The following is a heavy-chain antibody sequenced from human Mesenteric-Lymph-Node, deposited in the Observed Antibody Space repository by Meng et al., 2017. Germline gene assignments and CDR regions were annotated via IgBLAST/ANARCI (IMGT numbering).Heavy chain of an antibody. V-gene: IGHV4-34*01. CDR2: MYYSGTT. J-gene: IGHJ5*02. Sequence: QVQLQQWGEGLLKPSETLSLTCAVYGGSFSGYYWSWIRQHPGKGLEWIGHMYYSGTTYYNPSLKSRVTISVDTSQNQFSLKLGSVTAADTAVYYCAANRDGFDPWGQGTLVTVSS. CDR3: AANRDGFDP. CDR1: GGSFSGYY.